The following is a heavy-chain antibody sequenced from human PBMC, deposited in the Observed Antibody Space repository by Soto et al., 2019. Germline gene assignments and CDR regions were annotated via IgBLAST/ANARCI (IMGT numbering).Heavy chain of an antibody. D-gene: IGHD1-1*01. V-gene: IGHV3-30*18. CDR2: MSYDGTKE. CDR1: GFTFSTYG. J-gene: IGHJ4*02. Sequence: QVQLVESGGGVVQPGRSLRLSCAASGFTFSTYGMHWVRQAPGKGLEWVAAMSYDGTKEYYVDSVKGRFTISRDNSRNSLFLQLNSPRDEDTAVYYCAKEYGGTWIDHWGQGTLVTVSS. CDR3: AKEYGGTWIDH.